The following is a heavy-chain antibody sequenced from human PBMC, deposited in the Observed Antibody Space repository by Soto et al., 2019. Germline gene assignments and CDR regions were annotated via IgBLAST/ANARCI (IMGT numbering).Heavy chain of an antibody. CDR2: IIPIFGTA. CDR1: GGTFSSYA. V-gene: IGHV1-69*13. CDR3: ARGNRIVLVPAARVYYGMDV. Sequence: GASVKVSCKASGGTFSSYAISWVRQAPGQGLEWMGGIIPIFGTANYAQKFQGRVTITADESTSTAYMELSSLRSEDTAVYYCARGNRIVLVPAARVYYGMDVWGQGTTVTVSS. J-gene: IGHJ6*02. D-gene: IGHD2-2*01.